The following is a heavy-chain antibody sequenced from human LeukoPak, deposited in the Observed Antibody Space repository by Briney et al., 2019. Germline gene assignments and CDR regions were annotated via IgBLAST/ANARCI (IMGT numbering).Heavy chain of an antibody. Sequence: GASVKVSCKASGYTFTGYYMHLVRQAPGQGLEWMGWINPNSGGTNYAQKFQGRVTMTRDTSISTAYMELSRLRSDDTAVYYCARDLNILTGYLDYAGQGTLVTVSS. V-gene: IGHV1-2*02. D-gene: IGHD3-9*01. CDR1: GYTFTGYY. CDR2: INPNSGGT. CDR3: ARDLNILTGYLDY. J-gene: IGHJ4*02.